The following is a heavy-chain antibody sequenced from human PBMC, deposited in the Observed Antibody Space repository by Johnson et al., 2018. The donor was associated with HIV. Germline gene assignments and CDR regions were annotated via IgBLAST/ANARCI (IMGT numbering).Heavy chain of an antibody. J-gene: IGHJ3*02. V-gene: IGHV3-30*04. CDR2: ISFDGHNE. CDR3: ARDRAWGDNVVVAAYGAFDI. CDR1: GFTFSTYS. Sequence: QVQLVESGGGVVQPGKSLRLSCAASGFTFSTYSMHWVRQAPGKGLEWVAVISFDGHNEYYADSVKGGFTISRDNSKNTLYLQMNSLRAEDTAVYYCARDRAWGDNVVVAAYGAFDIWGQGTMVTVSS. D-gene: IGHD2-15*01.